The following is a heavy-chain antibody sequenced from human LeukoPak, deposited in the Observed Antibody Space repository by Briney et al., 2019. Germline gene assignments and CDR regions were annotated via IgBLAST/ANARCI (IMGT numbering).Heavy chain of an antibody. J-gene: IGHJ6*04. D-gene: IGHD3-10*02. CDR3: AELGITMIGGV. CDR1: GFTFSSYG. Sequence: PGGSLRLSCAVSGFTFSSYGMHWVRQAPGKGLEWVAVISYDGSNRYYADSVKGRFTISRDNAKNSLYLQMNSLRAEDTAVYYCAELGITMIGGVWGKGTTVTISS. CDR2: ISYDGSNR. V-gene: IGHV3-30*18.